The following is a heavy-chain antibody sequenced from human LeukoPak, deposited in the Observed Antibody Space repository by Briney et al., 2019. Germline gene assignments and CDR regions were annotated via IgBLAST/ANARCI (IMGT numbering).Heavy chain of an antibody. Sequence: ASVKVSCKASGYTFTSYGISWVRQAPGQGLEWMGWISAYNHNTDFAQKLRGRVTMTTDTSTSTAYMELRSLRSDDTAVYYCARDGGVVVPGTLWWYFDLWGRGTQVTVSS. CDR2: ISAYNHNT. CDR1: GYTFTSYG. CDR3: ARDGGVVVPGTLWWYFDL. J-gene: IGHJ2*01. D-gene: IGHD2-15*01. V-gene: IGHV1-18*01.